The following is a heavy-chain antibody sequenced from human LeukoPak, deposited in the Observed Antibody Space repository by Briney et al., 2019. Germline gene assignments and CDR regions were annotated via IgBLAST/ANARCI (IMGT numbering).Heavy chain of an antibody. CDR3: VKHEYKGGGNWNDVFDY. V-gene: IGHV3-23*01. CDR1: GFTFSTYA. J-gene: IGHJ4*02. Sequence: GGSLRLSCAASGFTFSTYAMSWVRQAPGKGLEWISAITSGGDGTHYADSVRGRFTISRDNSRNTLYLQMNSLRGDETAVYYCVKHEYKGGGNWNDVFDYWGQGTLVTVSS. CDR2: ITSGGDGT. D-gene: IGHD1-1*01.